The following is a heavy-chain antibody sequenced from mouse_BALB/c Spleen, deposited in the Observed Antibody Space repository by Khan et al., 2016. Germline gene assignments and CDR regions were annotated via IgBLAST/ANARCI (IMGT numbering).Heavy chain of an antibody. Sequence: VQLQQSGAELVKPGASVKLSCTASGFNIKDTYMHWVKQRPEQGLEWIGRIDPANGNTKYDPKFQGKATIQADPSSNTAYLQLSSQTSEDTAVYCCWYYLDYWGQGTTLTVSS. CDR1: GFNIKDTY. CDR2: IDPANGNT. J-gene: IGHJ2*01. V-gene: IGHV14-3*02. CDR3: WYYLDY.